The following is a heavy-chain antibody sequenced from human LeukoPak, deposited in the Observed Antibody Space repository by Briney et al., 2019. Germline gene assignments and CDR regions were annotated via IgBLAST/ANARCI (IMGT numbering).Heavy chain of an antibody. D-gene: IGHD2-15*01. V-gene: IGHV3-30*04. CDR2: ISYDGSNK. CDR3: ASLGYCRGGSCYLSPDSYAFDI. Sequence: GSLGLPCAAAGLPLSNYAMPRVPPAPGKGLEWVAGISYDGSNKYYADSVKGRFTISRDNSKNTLYLQMNSLRAEDTAVYYCASLGYCRGGSCYLSPDSYAFDIWGQGTMVSVSS. J-gene: IGHJ3*02. CDR1: GLPLSNYA.